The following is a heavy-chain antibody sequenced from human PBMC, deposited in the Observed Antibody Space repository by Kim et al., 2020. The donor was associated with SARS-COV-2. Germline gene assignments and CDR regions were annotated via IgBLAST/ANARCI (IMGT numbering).Heavy chain of an antibody. Sequence: SETLSLTCTVSGGSISSGGYYWSWIRQHPGKGLEWIGYIYYSGSTYYNPSLKSRVTISVDTSKNQFSLKLSSVTAADTAVYYCARGRGLTGYHYYYYGMDVWGQGTTVTVSS. V-gene: IGHV4-31*03. CDR2: IYYSGST. D-gene: IGHD3-9*01. CDR1: GGSISSGGYY. CDR3: ARGRGLTGYHYYYYGMDV. J-gene: IGHJ6*02.